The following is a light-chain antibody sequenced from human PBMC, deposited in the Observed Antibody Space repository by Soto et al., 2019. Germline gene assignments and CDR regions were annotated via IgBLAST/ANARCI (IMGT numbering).Light chain of an antibody. CDR1: QSISTW. J-gene: IGKJ1*01. CDR3: QQYNNYPWT. V-gene: IGKV1-5*01. Sequence: DIQMTQSPSTLSASVGDRVTITCRASQSISTWLAWYQQKPGKAPKLLIYDASSLESGVPSSFSGTGSGTAFTLTISSLQPDDFATYYCQQYNNYPWTFGQGTKVEIK. CDR2: DAS.